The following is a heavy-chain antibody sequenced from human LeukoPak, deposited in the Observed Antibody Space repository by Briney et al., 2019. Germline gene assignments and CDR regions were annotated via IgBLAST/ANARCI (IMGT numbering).Heavy chain of an antibody. CDR1: GFTFSSYW. Sequence: HPGGSLRLSCAASGFTFSSYWMHWVRQAPGKGLVWVSRINSDGSSTSYADSVKGRFTISRDNAKNTLYLQMNSLRAEDTAVYYCAREYRDYYDSSGYYYVNYFDYWGQGTLVTVSS. CDR3: AREYRDYYDSSGYYYVNYFDY. J-gene: IGHJ4*02. D-gene: IGHD3-22*01. CDR2: INSDGSST. V-gene: IGHV3-74*01.